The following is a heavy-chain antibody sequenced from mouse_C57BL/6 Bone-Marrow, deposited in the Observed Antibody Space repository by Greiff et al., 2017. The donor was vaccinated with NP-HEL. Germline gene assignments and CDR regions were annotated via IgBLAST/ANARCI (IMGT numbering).Heavy chain of an antibody. Sequence: QVQLQQPGAELVRPGSSVKLSCKASGYTFTSYWMDWVKQRPGQGLEWIGNIYPSDSETHYNQKFKDKATLTVDKSSSTAYMQLSSLTSEASAVYYCARGYGNLGFAYWGQGTLVTVSA. V-gene: IGHV1-61*01. CDR2: IYPSDSET. D-gene: IGHD2-1*01. CDR1: GYTFTSYW. CDR3: ARGYGNLGFAY. J-gene: IGHJ3*01.